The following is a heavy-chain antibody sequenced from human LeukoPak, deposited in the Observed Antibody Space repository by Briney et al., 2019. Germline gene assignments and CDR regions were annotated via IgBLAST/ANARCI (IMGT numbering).Heavy chain of an antibody. CDR3: ARHDVYCSGGSCSYDY. CDR2: IYYSGST. Sequence: PSETLSLTCTVSGGXISSSSYYWGWIRQPPGKGLEWIGSIYYSGSTYYNPSLKSRVTISVDTSKNQFSLKLSSVTAADTAVYYCARHDVYCSGGSCSYDYWGQGTLVTVSS. V-gene: IGHV4-39*01. J-gene: IGHJ4*02. CDR1: GGXISSSSYY. D-gene: IGHD2-15*01.